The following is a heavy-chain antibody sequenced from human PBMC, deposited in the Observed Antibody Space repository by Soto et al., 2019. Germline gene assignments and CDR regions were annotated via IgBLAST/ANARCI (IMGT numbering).Heavy chain of an antibody. CDR1: GDSISSARW. D-gene: IGHD6-19*01. Sequence: QVQLQESGPGLVKPSGTLSLTCDVSGDSISSARWWTRLRQPPGKGLEWIGDLLHSGTTNYNPSLMSRVTLSVDKPQNQFSLKLTSVTAADTAIYYCAYSTGWYRHDVWGQGTSVTVSS. J-gene: IGHJ3*01. CDR2: LLHSGTT. V-gene: IGHV4-4*02. CDR3: AYSTGWYRHDV.